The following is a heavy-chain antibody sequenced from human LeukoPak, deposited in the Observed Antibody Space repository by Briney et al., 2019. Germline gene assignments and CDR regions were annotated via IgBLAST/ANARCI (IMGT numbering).Heavy chain of an antibody. CDR2: IYTSGST. D-gene: IGHD3-3*01. J-gene: IGHJ3*02. V-gene: IGHV4-61*02. CDR3: ARGHYDFWSGYLGAFDI. CDR1: GGPISSGSYY. Sequence: SETLSLTCTVSGGPISSGSYYWSWIRQPAGKGLEWIGRIYTSGSTNYNPSLKSRVTISVDTSKNQFSLKLSSVTAADTAVYYCARGHYDFWSGYLGAFDIWGQGTMVTVSS.